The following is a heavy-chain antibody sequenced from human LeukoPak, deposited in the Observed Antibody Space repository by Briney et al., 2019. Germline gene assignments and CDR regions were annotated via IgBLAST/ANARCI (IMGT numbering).Heavy chain of an antibody. Sequence: GGSLRLSCAASGFTFSSYSMNWVRQAPGKGLEWVSSISSSSSYIYYADSVKGRFTISRDNAKNSLYLQMNSLRAEDTAAYYCARLAAAGFDYWGQGTLVTVSS. J-gene: IGHJ4*02. CDR1: GFTFSSYS. D-gene: IGHD6-13*01. CDR3: ARLAAAGFDY. CDR2: ISSSSSYI. V-gene: IGHV3-21*01.